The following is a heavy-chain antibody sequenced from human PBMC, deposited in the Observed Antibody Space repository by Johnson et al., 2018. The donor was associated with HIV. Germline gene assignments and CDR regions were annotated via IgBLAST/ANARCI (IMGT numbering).Heavy chain of an antibody. CDR3: AKDSTYYDSGGAFDI. CDR2: ISYDGSDK. V-gene: IGHV3-30*04. D-gene: IGHD3-3*01. J-gene: IGHJ3*02. CDR1: GFTFSSYA. Sequence: QVQLVESGGGVVQPGRSLRLSCAASGFTFSSYAMHWVRQAPGKGLEWAAVISYDGSDKYYADSVKGRFTISRDNSKNTLYLQMNSLRAEDTAVYYCAKDSTYYDSGGAFDIWGQGTMVTVSS.